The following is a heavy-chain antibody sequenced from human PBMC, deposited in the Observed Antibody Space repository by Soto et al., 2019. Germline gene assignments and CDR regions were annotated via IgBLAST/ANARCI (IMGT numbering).Heavy chain of an antibody. D-gene: IGHD3-10*01. CDR1: GFTFSSYG. V-gene: IGHV3-30*18. J-gene: IGHJ5*02. Sequence: QVQLVESGGGVVQPGRSLRLSCAASGFTFSSYGMHWVRQAPGKGLEWVAVISYDGSNKYYADSVKGRFTISRDNSKNTLYLQMNSLRAEDTAVYYCAKDQALTYYYLWGQGTPVTVSS. CDR3: AKDQALTYYYL. CDR2: ISYDGSNK.